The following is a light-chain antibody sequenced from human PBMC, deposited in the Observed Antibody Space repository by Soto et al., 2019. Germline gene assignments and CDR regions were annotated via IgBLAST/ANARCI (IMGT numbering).Light chain of an antibody. CDR1: QSVSSSY. V-gene: IGKV3-20*01. CDR2: GAS. J-gene: IGKJ4*01. Sequence: EIVLTQSPGTLSLSPGERATLSCRASQSVSSSYLAWYQQKHGQAPRLLIYGASSRATGIPDRFSGSGSGTDFTLTISRLEPEDFSVYYCQQYGSSPALTFGGGTKVEIK. CDR3: QQYGSSPALT.